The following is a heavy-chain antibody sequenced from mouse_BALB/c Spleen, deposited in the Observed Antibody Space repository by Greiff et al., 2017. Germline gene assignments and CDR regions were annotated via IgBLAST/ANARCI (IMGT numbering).Heavy chain of an antibody. J-gene: IGHJ3*01. D-gene: IGHD1-1*01. Sequence: VQLQQSGAELVRPGALVKLSCKASGFNIKDYYMHWVKQRPEQGLEWIGWIDPENGNTIYDPKFQGKASITADTSPNTAYLQLSSLTSEDTAVYYCARGGSSPAWFAYWGQGSLVTVSA. CDR1: GFNIKDYY. CDR2: IDPENGNT. CDR3: ARGGSSPAWFAY. V-gene: IGHV14-1*02.